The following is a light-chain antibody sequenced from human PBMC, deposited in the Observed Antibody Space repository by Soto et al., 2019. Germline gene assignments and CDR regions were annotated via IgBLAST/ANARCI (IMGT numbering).Light chain of an antibody. CDR2: GAS. J-gene: IGKJ1*01. Sequence: EIVLTQSPGTLSFSPGERATLSCRASQSISSSYLAWYQQKPGQAPRLLIYGASSRATGIPDRFSGSGSGTEFTLTISRLEPEDFAVYYCQHYGSSWTFGQGTKVDIK. V-gene: IGKV3-20*01. CDR3: QHYGSSWT. CDR1: QSISSSY.